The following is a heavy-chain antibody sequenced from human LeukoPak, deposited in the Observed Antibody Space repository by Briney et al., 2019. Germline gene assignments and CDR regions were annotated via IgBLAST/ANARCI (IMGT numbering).Heavy chain of an antibody. Sequence: PGGSLRLSCAASGFTFSSYSMNWVRQAPGKGLEWVSSISGSSSYIYYADSVKGRFTISRDNAKNSLYLQMNSLRAEDTAVYYCARDGWIVATDGAYYYYMDVWGKGTTVTVSS. CDR1: GFTFSSYS. CDR2: ISGSSSYI. V-gene: IGHV3-21*01. D-gene: IGHD5-12*01. CDR3: ARDGWIVATDGAYYYYMDV. J-gene: IGHJ6*03.